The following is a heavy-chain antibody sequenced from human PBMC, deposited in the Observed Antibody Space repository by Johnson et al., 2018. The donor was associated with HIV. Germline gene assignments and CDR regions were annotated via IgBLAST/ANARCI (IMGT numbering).Heavy chain of an antibody. D-gene: IGHD1-26*01. CDR3: AKGVGATTNDAFDI. V-gene: IGHV3-20*04. CDR2: INWNGGST. CDR1: GFTFSSYP. J-gene: IGHJ3*02. Sequence: VQLVESGGGVVQPGKSLRLSCAASGFTFSSYPMHWVRQAPGKGLEWVSGINWNGGSTGYADSVQGRFTISRDNAKNSLYLQMNSLRAEDTALYYCAKGVGATTNDAFDIWGQGTMVTVSS.